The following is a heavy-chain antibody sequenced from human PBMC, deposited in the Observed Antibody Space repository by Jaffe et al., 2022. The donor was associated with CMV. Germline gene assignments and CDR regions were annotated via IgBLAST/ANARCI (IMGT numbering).Heavy chain of an antibody. D-gene: IGHD3-22*01. Sequence: QVTLRESGPALVKPTQTLTLTCTFSGFSLSTSGMCVSWIRQPPGKALEWLARIDWDDDKYYSTSLKTRLTISKDTSKNQVVLTMTNMDPVDTATYYCARINYYDSSGDYDYWGQGTLVTVSS. CDR2: IDWDDDK. CDR1: GFSLSTSGMC. J-gene: IGHJ4*02. V-gene: IGHV2-70*15. CDR3: ARINYYDSSGDYDY.